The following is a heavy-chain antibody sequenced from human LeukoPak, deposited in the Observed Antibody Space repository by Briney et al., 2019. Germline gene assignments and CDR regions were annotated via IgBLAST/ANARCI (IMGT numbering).Heavy chain of an antibody. CDR2: IIPIFGTA. J-gene: IGHJ4*02. D-gene: IGHD2-8*01. Sequence: GASVKVSCKASGGTFSSYAISWVRQAPGQGLEWMGGIIPIFGTANYAQKFQGRVTITADESTSTAYMELSSLRSEDTAVYYCARPRSQWVHFDYWGQGTLVTVSS. V-gene: IGHV1-69*13. CDR1: GGTFSSYA. CDR3: ARPRSQWVHFDY.